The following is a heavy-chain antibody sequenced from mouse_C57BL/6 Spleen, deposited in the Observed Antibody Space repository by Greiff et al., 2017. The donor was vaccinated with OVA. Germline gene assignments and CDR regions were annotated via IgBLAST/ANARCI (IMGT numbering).Heavy chain of an antibody. D-gene: IGHD2-2*01. J-gene: IGHJ2*01. Sequence: EVQLQQSGPELVKPGASVKISCKASGYTFTDYYMNWVKQSHGKSLEWIGDINPNNGGTSYNQKFKGKATLTVDKSSSTAYMELRSLTSEDSAVYYCARGIMVTTIEDYWGQGTTLTVSS. CDR2: INPNNGGT. CDR3: ARGIMVTTIEDY. CDR1: GYTFTDYY. V-gene: IGHV1-26*01.